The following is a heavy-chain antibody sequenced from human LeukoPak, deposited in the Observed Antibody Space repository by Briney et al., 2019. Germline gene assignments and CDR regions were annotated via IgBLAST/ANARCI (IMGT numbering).Heavy chain of an antibody. Sequence: PSETLSLTCTVSGGSISTYYWSWIRQPPGKGLEWIGYIFYSGSTNYNPSLESRVTISVDTSKNQFSLKLSSVTAADTAVYYCARGNSGSYYAMDVCGQGTTVTVSS. V-gene: IGHV4-59*01. J-gene: IGHJ6*02. CDR2: IFYSGST. CDR3: ARGNSGSYYAMDV. D-gene: IGHD1-26*01. CDR1: GGSISTYY.